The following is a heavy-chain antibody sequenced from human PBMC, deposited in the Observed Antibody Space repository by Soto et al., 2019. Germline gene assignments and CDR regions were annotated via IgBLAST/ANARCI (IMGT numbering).Heavy chain of an antibody. Sequence: SETLSLTCTVYGGSFSGYYWSWIRQPPGKGLEWNGEINHSGSTNYNPSLKSRVTISVDTSKNQFSLRLSSVTAADTAVYYCARVLRPEKGYSGGWYPTRRYNWFDPWGQGTLVTVSS. CDR2: INHSGST. CDR1: GGSFSGYY. J-gene: IGHJ5*02. CDR3: ARVLRPEKGYSGGWYPTRRYNWFDP. D-gene: IGHD6-19*01. V-gene: IGHV4-34*01.